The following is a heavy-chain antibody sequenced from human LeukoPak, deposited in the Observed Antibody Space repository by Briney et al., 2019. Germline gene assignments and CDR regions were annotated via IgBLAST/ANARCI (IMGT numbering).Heavy chain of an antibody. V-gene: IGHV4-39*01. CDR2: IHYSGNT. D-gene: IGHD1-26*01. J-gene: IGHJ5*02. CDR3: AGRVGASIWTGMDL. Sequence: PSETLSLNCTVSGGSISSTGFHGGWIRQPPGKGLEWIGSIHYSGNTYYNPSLKSPVTISVDTSKNQFSLKLTSVTAADTAVYYCAGRVGASIWTGMDLWGQGTLVTVSS. CDR1: GGSISSTGFH.